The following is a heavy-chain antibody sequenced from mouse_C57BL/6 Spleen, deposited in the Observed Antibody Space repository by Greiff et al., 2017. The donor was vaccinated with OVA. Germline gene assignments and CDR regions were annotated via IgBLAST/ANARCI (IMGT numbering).Heavy chain of an antibody. Sequence: EVKLVESGGGLVKPGGSLKLSCAASGFTFSDYGMHWVRQAPEKGLEWVAYISSGSSTIYYADTVKGRFPLSRDNAKNTRFLQMTSLRSEDTAMYYCARTGTNYFDYWGQGTTLTVSS. J-gene: IGHJ2*01. CDR1: GFTFSDYG. CDR3: ARTGTNYFDY. V-gene: IGHV5-17*01. D-gene: IGHD4-1*01. CDR2: ISSGSSTI.